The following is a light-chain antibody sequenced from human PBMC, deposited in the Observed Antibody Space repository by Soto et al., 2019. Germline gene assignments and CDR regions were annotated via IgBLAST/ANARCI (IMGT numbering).Light chain of an antibody. CDR2: DAS. V-gene: IGKV1-5*01. Sequence: DIQMTQSPSSLSASVGDRVTITCRASQRISSWLAWYQQKPGKAPKLLIYDASSLESGVPSRFSGSGSGTDFPLTISSLEPEDSAVYYCQQRHMWPITFGQGTRLEIK. CDR1: QRISSW. CDR3: QQRHMWPIT. J-gene: IGKJ5*01.